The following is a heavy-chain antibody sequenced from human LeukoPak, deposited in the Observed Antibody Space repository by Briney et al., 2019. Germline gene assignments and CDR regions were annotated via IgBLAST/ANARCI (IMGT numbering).Heavy chain of an antibody. CDR3: ARAALLLWFGELGPNDY. Sequence: ASVKVSCKASGYTFTGYYMHWVRQAPGQGLEWMGWINPNSGGTNYAQKFQGRVTMTRDTSISTAYMELSRLRSDDTAVYYCARAALLLWFGELGPNDYWGQGTLVTVSS. J-gene: IGHJ4*02. V-gene: IGHV1-2*02. CDR2: INPNSGGT. CDR1: GYTFTGYY. D-gene: IGHD3-10*01.